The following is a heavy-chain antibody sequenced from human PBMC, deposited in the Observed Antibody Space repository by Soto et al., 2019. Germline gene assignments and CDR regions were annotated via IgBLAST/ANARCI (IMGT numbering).Heavy chain of an antibody. CDR3: AKAGGRVVDAYDT. CDR1: GLTFRSYA. Sequence: VLLLESGGGLVQPGASLRLSCEASGLTFRSYALSWVRQAPGKGLEWVSGISDTGSNPYYADSVKGRFTISRDNSKNTLSFQMKSLRADDTAMYYCAKAGGRVVDAYDTWGQGTLVIVSS. CDR2: ISDTGSNP. V-gene: IGHV3-23*01. J-gene: IGHJ5*02. D-gene: IGHD3-3*01.